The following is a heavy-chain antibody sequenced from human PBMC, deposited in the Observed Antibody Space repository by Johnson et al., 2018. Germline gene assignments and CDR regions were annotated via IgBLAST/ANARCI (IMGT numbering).Heavy chain of an antibody. CDR2: IYYSGST. D-gene: IGHD2-2*01. V-gene: IGHV4-59*01. CDR1: GGSISSYY. CDR3: ARDHHPDPGLCLDV. J-gene: IGHJ6*02. Sequence: QVQLQESGPGLVKPSETLSLTCTVSGGSISSYYWSWIRQPPGKGLEWIGYIYYSGSTNYNPSLKSRVTISVDTSKNQFSLKLSSVTAADTAVYYCARDHHPDPGLCLDVWGQGTTVTVSS.